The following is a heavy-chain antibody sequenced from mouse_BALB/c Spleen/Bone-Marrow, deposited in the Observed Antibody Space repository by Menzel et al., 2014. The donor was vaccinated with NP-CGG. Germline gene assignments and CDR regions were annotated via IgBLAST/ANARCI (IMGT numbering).Heavy chain of an antibody. D-gene: IGHD1-1*01. CDR2: INNNGGST. V-gene: IGHV5-6-3*01. J-gene: IGHJ1*01. CDR1: GFTFSSYG. CDR3: ARVYGWYFDV. Sequence: VQLKESGGGLVQPGGSLKLSCVASGFTFSSYGMSWVRQTPDKRLGLVATINNNGGSTYYPDSVKGQFTISRDNAKNTLYLQMSSLKSEDTAMYYCARVYGWYFDVWGAGTTVTVSS.